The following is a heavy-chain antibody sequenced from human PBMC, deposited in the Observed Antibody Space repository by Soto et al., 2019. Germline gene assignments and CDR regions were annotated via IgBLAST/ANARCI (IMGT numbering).Heavy chain of an antibody. J-gene: IGHJ4*02. CDR1: GGSISRSDFC. CDR2: ICYTGSA. CDR3: GGYYQNGGHDYNGIDF. Sequence: PSETLSLTCSVSGGSISRSDFCWGWIRQPPGKGLEWIGSICYTGSAYYNPSLKSRVTISVDTSKNQFSLKLSSVTAADTAVYFWGGYYQNGGHDYNGIDFGGQGALVTVPS. D-gene: IGHD3-10*01. V-gene: IGHV4-39*01.